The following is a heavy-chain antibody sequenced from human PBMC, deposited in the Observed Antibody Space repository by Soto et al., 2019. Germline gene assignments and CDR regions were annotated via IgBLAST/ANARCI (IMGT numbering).Heavy chain of an antibody. Sequence: SGPTLVNPTQTLTLTCTFSGFSLSTSGVGVGWIRQPPGKALEWLALIYWNDDKRYTPSLKNRLTINKDTSKNQVVLTMTTMDPVDTATYYCAHSPFYDHSGYPDYWGQGTLVTV. V-gene: IGHV2-5*01. CDR3: AHSPFYDHSGYPDY. J-gene: IGHJ4*02. D-gene: IGHD3-22*01. CDR1: GFSLSTSGVG. CDR2: IYWNDDK.